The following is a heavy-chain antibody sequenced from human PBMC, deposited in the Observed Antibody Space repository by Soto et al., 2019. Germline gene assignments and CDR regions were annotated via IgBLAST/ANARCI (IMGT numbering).Heavy chain of an antibody. D-gene: IGHD5-18*01. CDR1: GFTFSSYG. V-gene: IGHV3-30*18. Sequence: QVQLVESGGGVVQPGRSLRLSCAASGFTFSSYGMHWVRQAPGKGLEWVAVISYDGSNKYYADSVKGRFTISRDNSKNTLYLQMNSLRAEDTAVYYCAKDWWDTAMAPNWFDPWGQGTLVTVSS. CDR2: ISYDGSNK. J-gene: IGHJ5*02. CDR3: AKDWWDTAMAPNWFDP.